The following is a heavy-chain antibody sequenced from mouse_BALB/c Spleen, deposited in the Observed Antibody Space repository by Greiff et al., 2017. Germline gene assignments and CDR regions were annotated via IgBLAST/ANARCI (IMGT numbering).Heavy chain of an antibody. D-gene: IGHD2-1*01. J-gene: IGHJ1*01. CDR2: ISSGGSYT. Sequence: DVHLVESGGGLVKPGGSLKLSCAASGFTFSSYAMSWVRQSPEKRLEWVAEISSGGSYTYYPDTVTGRFTTSRDNAKNTLYLEMSSLRSEDTAMYYCARADGNYVWYFDVWGAGTTVTVSS. CDR3: ARADGNYVWYFDV. V-gene: IGHV5-9-4*01. CDR1: GFTFSSYA.